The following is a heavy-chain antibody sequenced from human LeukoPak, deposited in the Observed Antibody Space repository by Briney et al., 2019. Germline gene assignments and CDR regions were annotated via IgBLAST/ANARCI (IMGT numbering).Heavy chain of an antibody. CDR2: ISTYNGNT. CDR1: GYTFTTFD. V-gene: IGHV1-18*01. J-gene: IGHJ5*02. CDR3: AGARSGAVARNYNWFDP. D-gene: IGHD6-19*01. Sequence: GASVKVSCKASGYTFTTFDISWVRQAPGQGLEWMGWISTYNGNTNYAQNLQGRVTMTTDTSTSTAYMELRSLTSDEPAVFYCAGARSGAVARNYNWFDPWGQGTLVTVSS.